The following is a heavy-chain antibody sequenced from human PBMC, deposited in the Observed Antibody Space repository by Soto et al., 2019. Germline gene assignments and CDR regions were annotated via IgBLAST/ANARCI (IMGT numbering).Heavy chain of an antibody. CDR2: INPNSGGT. J-gene: IGHJ6*02. V-gene: IGHV1-2*04. CDR3: ARGGYYGSGSYNAYYYYYYGMDV. CDR1: GYTLTGYY. D-gene: IGHD3-10*01. Sequence: ASVKVSCKASGYTLTGYYMHWVRQAPGQGLEWMGWINPNSGGTNYAQKFQGWVTMTRDTSISTAYMELSRLRSDDTAVYYCARGGYYGSGSYNAYYYYYYGMDVWGQGTTVTVSS.